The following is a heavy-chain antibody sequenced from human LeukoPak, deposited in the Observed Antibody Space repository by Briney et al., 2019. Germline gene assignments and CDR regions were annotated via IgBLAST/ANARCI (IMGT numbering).Heavy chain of an antibody. CDR2: ISPTSGGT. Sequence: ASVKVSCKASGYTFTDYYMHWVRQAPGQGLEWMGWISPTSGGTNYAKKFQGRVTMTRDTSISTAYLDLSSLISDDTAVYYCARDVTFDIWGQGTMVTVSS. V-gene: IGHV1-2*02. CDR1: GYTFTDYY. J-gene: IGHJ3*02. CDR3: ARDVTFDI.